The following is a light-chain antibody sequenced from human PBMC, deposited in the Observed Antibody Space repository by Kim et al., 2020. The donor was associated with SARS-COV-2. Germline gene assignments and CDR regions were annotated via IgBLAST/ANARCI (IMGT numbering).Light chain of an antibody. CDR1: QLGEKY. CDR2: EDN. V-gene: IGLV3-1*01. CDR3: QTWDSHTKAVI. J-gene: IGLJ2*01. Sequence: SYELTQPPSVSVSPGQTASITCSGDQLGEKYVCWYQQKPGQSPVLVIFEDNKRPSGIPERFSGSNSGNTATLLISGAQAMDEADYYCQTWDSHTKAVIFGGGARLTVL.